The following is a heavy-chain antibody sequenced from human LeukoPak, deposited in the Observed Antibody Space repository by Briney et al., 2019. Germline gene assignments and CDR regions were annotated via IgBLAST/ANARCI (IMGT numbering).Heavy chain of an antibody. D-gene: IGHD3-10*01. CDR1: GFTVSSNY. Sequence: GGSLRLSCAASGFTVSSNYMSWVRQAPGKGLEWVSVIYNGGTTFYADSVKGRFTISRDNSKNTLYLQMNSLRAEDTAVYYCARRAPYYHLDYCGQGTLVTVSS. CDR3: ARRAPYYHLDY. V-gene: IGHV3-66*04. CDR2: IYNGGTT. J-gene: IGHJ4*02.